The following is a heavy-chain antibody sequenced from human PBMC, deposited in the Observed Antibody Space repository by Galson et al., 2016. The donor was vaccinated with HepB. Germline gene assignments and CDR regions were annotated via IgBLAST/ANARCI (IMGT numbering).Heavy chain of an antibody. Sequence: SLRLSCAASGFTFSRYGMHWVRQAPGKGLEWVAVISHDGSKKNYGDSVKGRFTISRDDFKNTFHLQMNRLRVEDTAVYYCARDIALVRGALDVWGQGTVVTVSS. V-gene: IGHV3-30*03. D-gene: IGHD3-10*01. CDR2: ISHDGSKK. CDR3: ARDIALVRGALDV. CDR1: GFTFSRYG. J-gene: IGHJ3*01.